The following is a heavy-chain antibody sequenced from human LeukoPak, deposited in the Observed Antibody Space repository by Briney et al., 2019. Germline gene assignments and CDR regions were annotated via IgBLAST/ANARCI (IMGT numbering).Heavy chain of an antibody. CDR3: VRRDTGWNYFDY. V-gene: IGHV4-59*08. CDR1: GGSINSHY. CDR2: IYYTGKD. J-gene: IGHJ4*02. D-gene: IGHD6-19*01. Sequence: SETLSLTCAVSGGSINSHYWGWIRQPPGKGLQWIGDIYYTGKDNYNPSLKSRVTISLDTSKDHLSLNLTSVVAADTAIYYCVRRDTGWNYFDYWGQGILVTVSS.